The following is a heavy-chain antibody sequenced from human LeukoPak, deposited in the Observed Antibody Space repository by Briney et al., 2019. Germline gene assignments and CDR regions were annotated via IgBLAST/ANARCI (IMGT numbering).Heavy chain of an antibody. CDR1: GGSISSYY. Sequence: SETLSLTCTVSGGSISSYYWSWIRQPAGKGLEWIGRIYTSGSTNYNPSLKSRVTMSVDTSKNQFSLKLSSVTAADTAVYYCARDSSIAVAGSWDYWGQGTLVTVSS. D-gene: IGHD6-19*01. CDR3: ARDSSIAVAGSWDY. CDR2: IYTSGST. V-gene: IGHV4-4*07. J-gene: IGHJ4*02.